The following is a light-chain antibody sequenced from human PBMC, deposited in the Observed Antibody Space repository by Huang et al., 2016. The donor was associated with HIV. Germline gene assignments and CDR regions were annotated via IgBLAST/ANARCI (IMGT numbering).Light chain of an antibody. V-gene: IGKV1-NL1*01. CDR3: QQYYNTPYT. CDR2: ATS. J-gene: IGKJ2*01. Sequence: DIQMTQSPSSLSASVGDRVTITCRASQGITKSLVWYQQKPGKAPKLLLFATSRLERGVPSRFSGSGSGTDFNLTISSLQPEDFATYYCQQYYNTPYTFGQGTKLEIK. CDR1: QGITKS.